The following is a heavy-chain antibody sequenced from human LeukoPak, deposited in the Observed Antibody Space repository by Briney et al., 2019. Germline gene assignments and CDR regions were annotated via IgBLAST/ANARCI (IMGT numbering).Heavy chain of an antibody. CDR3: ARDSSGWYYPVD. CDR2: ISSSSSTI. V-gene: IGHV3-48*01. D-gene: IGHD6-19*01. CDR1: GFTFNSCN. J-gene: IGHJ4*02. Sequence: GGSLRLSCAASGFTFNSCNMNWVRQAPGKGLEWVSYISSSSSTIYYADSVKGRFTISRDNAKNSLYLQMNSLRAEDTAVYYCARDSSGWYYPVDWGQGTLVTVSS.